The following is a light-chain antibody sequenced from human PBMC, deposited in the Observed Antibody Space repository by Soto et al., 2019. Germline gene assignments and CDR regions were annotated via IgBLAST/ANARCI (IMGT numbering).Light chain of an antibody. CDR2: EDN. J-gene: IGLJ1*01. CDR3: QSYDSGYV. V-gene: IGLV6-57*02. Sequence: NFMLTQPHSVSESPGKTVTISCTGSSGSIASNYVQWYQQRPGSAPTTVIYEDNQRPSGVPDRFSGSIDSSSNSASLTISALKTEDEADYYCQSYDSGYVFGTGTNVTV. CDR1: SGSIASNY.